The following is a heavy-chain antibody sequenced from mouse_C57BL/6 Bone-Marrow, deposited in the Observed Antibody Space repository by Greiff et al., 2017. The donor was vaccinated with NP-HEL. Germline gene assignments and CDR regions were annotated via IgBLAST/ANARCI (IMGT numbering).Heavy chain of an antibody. CDR2: IYPGDGDT. Sequence: VKVVESGPELVKPGASVKISCKASGYAFSSSWMNWVKQRPGKGLEWIGRIYPGDGDTNYNGKFKGKATLTADKSSSTAYMQLSSLTSEDSAVYFCARADGYPYAMDYWGQGTSVTVSS. V-gene: IGHV1-82*01. J-gene: IGHJ4*01. CDR1: GYAFSSSW. CDR3: ARADGYPYAMDY. D-gene: IGHD2-3*01.